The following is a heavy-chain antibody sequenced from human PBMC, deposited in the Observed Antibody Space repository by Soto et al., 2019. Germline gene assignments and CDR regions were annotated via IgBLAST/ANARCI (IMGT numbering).Heavy chain of an antibody. V-gene: IGHV3-66*01. CDR3: ARVFNGSGSYVDY. Sequence: EVQLVESGGGLVQPGGSLRLSCAASGFTVSSNYMSWVRQAPGKGLEWVSVIYSGGSTYYADSVKGRFTISRDNSKNTLYLQMNSLRAEDTAVYYCARVFNGSGSYVDYWGQGTLVTVSS. CDR1: GFTVSSNY. D-gene: IGHD3-10*01. CDR2: IYSGGST. J-gene: IGHJ4*02.